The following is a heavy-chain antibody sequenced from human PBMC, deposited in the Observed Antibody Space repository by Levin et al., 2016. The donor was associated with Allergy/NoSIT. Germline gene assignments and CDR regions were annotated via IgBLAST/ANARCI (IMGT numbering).Heavy chain of an antibody. CDR1: GDPVILGQYY. Sequence: SETLSLTCSVSGDPVILGQYYWSWIRQPAGKGLEWIGRVFHTGDSDYNPSLKSRVTISIDTSMNQFSLRLSSVTAADAATYYCARLPHGRYNWNEGYFDTWGRGTLVTVSS. CDR3: ARLPHGRYNWNEGYFDT. J-gene: IGHJ4*02. D-gene: IGHD1-20*01. V-gene: IGHV4-61*02. CDR2: VFHTGDS.